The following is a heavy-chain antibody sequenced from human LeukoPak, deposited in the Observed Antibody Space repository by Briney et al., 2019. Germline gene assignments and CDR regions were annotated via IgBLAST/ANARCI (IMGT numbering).Heavy chain of an antibody. CDR1: GDSISSGDYY. D-gene: IGHD3-22*01. CDR2: ISSSGST. CDR3: ARGPYSYDSSGAFDI. Sequence: SETLSLTCTVSGDSISSGDYYWSWIRQPAGKGLEWIGRISSSGSTNYNPSLKSRVTISVDTSKNQFSMKLSSVTAEDTAVYFCARGPYSYDSSGAFDIWGQGTVTVSS. J-gene: IGHJ3*02. V-gene: IGHV4-61*02.